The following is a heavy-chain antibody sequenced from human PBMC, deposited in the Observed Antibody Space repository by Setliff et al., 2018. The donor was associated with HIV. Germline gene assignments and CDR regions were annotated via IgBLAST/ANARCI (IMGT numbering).Heavy chain of an antibody. V-gene: IGHV1-8*02. CDR1: GYTFTSYY. J-gene: IGHJ5*02. D-gene: IGHD3-3*01. Sequence: ASVKVSCKASGYTFTSYYMHWVRQATGQGLEWMGWMNPNSGNTGYAQKFQGRVTMTRNTSISTAYMELSSLRSEDTAVYYCARDPIRAVGVDFWSATNNWFGPWGQGTLVTVSS. CDR2: MNPNSGNT. CDR3: ARDPIRAVGVDFWSATNNWFGP.